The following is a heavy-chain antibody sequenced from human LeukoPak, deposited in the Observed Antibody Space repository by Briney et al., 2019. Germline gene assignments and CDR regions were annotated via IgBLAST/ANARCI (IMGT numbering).Heavy chain of an antibody. CDR2: ISSSSSYI. CDR3: AKVPDGWELTLPLDY. CDR1: GFTFSSYS. J-gene: IGHJ4*02. V-gene: IGHV3-21*01. D-gene: IGHD1-26*01. Sequence: PGGSLRLSCAASGFTFSSYSMNWVRQAPGKGLEWVSSISSSSSYIYYADSVKGRFTISRDNAKNSLYLQMNSLRAEDTAVYYCAKVPDGWELTLPLDYWGQGTLVTVSS.